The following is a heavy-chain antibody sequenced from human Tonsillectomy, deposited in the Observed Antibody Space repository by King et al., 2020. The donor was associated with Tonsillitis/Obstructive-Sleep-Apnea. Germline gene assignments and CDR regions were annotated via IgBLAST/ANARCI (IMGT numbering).Heavy chain of an antibody. Sequence: VQLVESGGGLVQPGGSLRLSCAASGFTFSDHSMDWVRQAPGQGLEWVGRIRNKANTYTTEYAASVKGRFTISGDDSKNSLYLQMNSLKTEDTAVYYCARDKLDTFDIWGQGTMVTVSS. V-gene: IGHV3-72*01. CDR2: IRNKANTYTT. J-gene: IGHJ3*02. CDR3: ARDKLDTFDI. CDR1: GFTFSDHS.